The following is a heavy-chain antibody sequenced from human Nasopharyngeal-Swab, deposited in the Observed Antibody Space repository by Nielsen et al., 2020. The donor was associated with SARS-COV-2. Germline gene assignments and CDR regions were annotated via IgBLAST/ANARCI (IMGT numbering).Heavy chain of an antibody. Sequence: ASVKVSCKASGYSFRSYGINWVRQAPGQGLEWMGWISVYNADTNYAQKLQGRVSMTTDTSTSTAYMELRSLRSDDTAVYYCAREVVEAWWSGFTSGLDVWGQGTTVTVSS. D-gene: IGHD3-3*01. V-gene: IGHV1-18*01. CDR3: AREVVEAWWSGFTSGLDV. CDR1: GYSFRSYG. J-gene: IGHJ6*02. CDR2: ISVYNADT.